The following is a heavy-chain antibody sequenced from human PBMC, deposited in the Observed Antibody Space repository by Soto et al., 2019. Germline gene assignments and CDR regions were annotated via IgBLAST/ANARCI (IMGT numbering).Heavy chain of an antibody. J-gene: IGHJ4*02. CDR3: AKDRCGVGGCYNFGF. V-gene: IGHV3-23*01. D-gene: IGHD2-15*01. CDR1: GFTFSNYA. CDR2: ISGSGDNT. Sequence: GGSLRLSCTASGFTFSNYAMSWVRQAPGKRLEWVSDISGSGDNTYHADSVKGRFTISRDNSKNTEYLQMNSLRAEDTAVYYCAKDRCGVGGCYNFGFWGQGTRVTVSS.